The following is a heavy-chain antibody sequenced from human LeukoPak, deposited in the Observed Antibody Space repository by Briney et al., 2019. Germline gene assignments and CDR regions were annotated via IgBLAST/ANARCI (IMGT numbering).Heavy chain of an antibody. CDR1: EFTFSNYA. CDR2: ISGSGGNT. D-gene: IGHD5-18*01. V-gene: IGHV3-23*01. Sequence: GGSLRLSCAASEFTFSNYAMSWVRQAPGKGLEWVSAISGSGGNTYYADPVKGRFTISRDNSKNTLYLQMNSLRAEDTAVYYCARDQGDTAYYFDYWGQGTLVTVSS. J-gene: IGHJ4*02. CDR3: ARDQGDTAYYFDY.